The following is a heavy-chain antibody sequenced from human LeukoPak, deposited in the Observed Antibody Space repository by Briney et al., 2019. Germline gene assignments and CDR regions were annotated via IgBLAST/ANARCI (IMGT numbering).Heavy chain of an antibody. CDR2: IYHSGST. J-gene: IGHJ5*02. V-gene: IGHV4-38-2*02. CDR3: ARDRGGYCDSSGGFDP. Sequence: PSETLSLTCTVSGYSISSGYYWGWIRQPPGKGLEWIGSIYHSGSTYYNPSLKSRVTISVDTSKNQFSLKLSSVTAADTAVYYCARDRGGYCDSSGGFDPWGQGTLVTVSS. CDR1: GYSISSGYY. D-gene: IGHD3-22*01.